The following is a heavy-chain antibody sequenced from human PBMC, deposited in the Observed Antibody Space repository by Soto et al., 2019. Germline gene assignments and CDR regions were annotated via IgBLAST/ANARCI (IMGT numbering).Heavy chain of an antibody. CDR2: ISTRYGNT. CDR3: AREGILGPFDAYDL. Sequence: ASVKVSCKASVFTSSGISWVRQAPGQGLEWLGWISTRYGNTIYGQKFQGRVIMTIETSTTTVYMELRSLNSDDTAVYFCAREGILGPFDAYDLWGQGTPVTVSS. D-gene: IGHD3-3*01. V-gene: IGHV1-18*04. J-gene: IGHJ3*01. CDR1: VFTSSG.